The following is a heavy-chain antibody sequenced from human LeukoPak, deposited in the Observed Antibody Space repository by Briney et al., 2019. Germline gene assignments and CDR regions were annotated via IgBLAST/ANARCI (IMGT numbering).Heavy chain of an antibody. J-gene: IGHJ4*02. CDR1: GGSISSYY. CDR3: ARDGTAAGDFDY. V-gene: IGHV4-59*01. D-gene: IGHD6-13*01. Sequence: PSETLSLTCTVSGGSISSYYWSWIRQPPGKGLEWIGYIYYSGSTNYNPSLKSRVTISVDTSKNQFSLKLSSVTAADTAVYYCARDGTAAGDFDYWGQGTLVTVSS. CDR2: IYYSGST.